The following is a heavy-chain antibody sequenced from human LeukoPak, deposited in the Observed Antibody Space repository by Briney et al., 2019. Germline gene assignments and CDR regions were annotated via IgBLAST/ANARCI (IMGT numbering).Heavy chain of an antibody. J-gene: IGHJ4*02. Sequence: PSETLSLTCTVSGGSISGYYWSWIRQPAGRGLEWIGRIYATGSTNFNPSLTSRVTMSVDTSKNQFSLKLSSVTTADTAVYYCAARNDYSNSPGYWGQGTLVTVSS. CDR2: IYATGST. CDR1: GGSISGYY. V-gene: IGHV4-4*07. CDR3: AARNDYSNSPGY. D-gene: IGHD4-11*01.